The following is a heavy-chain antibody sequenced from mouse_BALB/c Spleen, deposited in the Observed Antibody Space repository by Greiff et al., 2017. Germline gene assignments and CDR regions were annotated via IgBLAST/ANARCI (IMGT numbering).Heavy chain of an antibody. CDR3: ARTLITTVRSAMDY. D-gene: IGHD1-1*01. Sequence: EVQVVESGGGLVKPGGSLKLSCAASGFTFSSYAMSWVRQSPEKRLEWVAEISSGGSYTYYPDTVTGRFTISRDNAKNTLYLEMSSLRSEDTAMYYCARTLITTVRSAMDYWGQGTSVTVSS. V-gene: IGHV5-9-4*01. CDR2: ISSGGSYT. CDR1: GFTFSSYA. J-gene: IGHJ4*01.